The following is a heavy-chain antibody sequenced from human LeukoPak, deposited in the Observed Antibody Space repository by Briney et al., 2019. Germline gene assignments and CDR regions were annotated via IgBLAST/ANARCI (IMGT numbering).Heavy chain of an antibody. J-gene: IGHJ4*02. D-gene: IGHD3-22*01. Sequence: GGSLRLSCAASGFTFSSYDMHWVRQATGKGLEWVSAIGTAGDTYYPGSVKGRFTISRENAKNSLYLQMNSLRAGDTAVYYCARDLVGSSGYLDYWGQGTLVTVSS. CDR1: GFTFSSYD. CDR2: IGTAGDT. V-gene: IGHV3-13*01. CDR3: ARDLVGSSGYLDY.